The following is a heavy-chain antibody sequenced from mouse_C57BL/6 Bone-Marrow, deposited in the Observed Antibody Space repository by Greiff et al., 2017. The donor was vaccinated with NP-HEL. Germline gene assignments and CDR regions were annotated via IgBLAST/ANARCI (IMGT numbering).Heavy chain of an antibody. D-gene: IGHD1-1*01. Sequence: EVKLVESGGDLVKPGGSLKLSCAASGFTFSSYGMSWVRQTPDKRLEWVATISSGGSYTYYPDSVKVRFTIYRDNAKNTLYLQMSSLKSEDTAMYYCARRGYYGSSPFAYWGQGTLVTVSA. CDR3: ARRGYYGSSPFAY. CDR2: ISSGGSYT. V-gene: IGHV5-6*02. J-gene: IGHJ3*01. CDR1: GFTFSSYG.